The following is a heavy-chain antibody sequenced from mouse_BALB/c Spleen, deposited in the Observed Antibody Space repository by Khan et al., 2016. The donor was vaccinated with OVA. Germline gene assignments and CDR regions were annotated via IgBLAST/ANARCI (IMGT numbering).Heavy chain of an antibody. CDR2: IDPATGYI. D-gene: IGHD1-2*01. Sequence: VQLKQSGAELVKPGASVKLSCTASGFNIKDTDMHWMKQRPAQGLEWIGRIDPATGYIKYDPKFQGKATITADTSSNTAYLHLTSLTSEDTAVYYCARTSIHYYGSYAMDDWGLGTSVTVSA. CDR1: GFNIKDTD. J-gene: IGHJ4*01. CDR3: ARTSIHYYGSYAMDD. V-gene: IGHV14-3*02.